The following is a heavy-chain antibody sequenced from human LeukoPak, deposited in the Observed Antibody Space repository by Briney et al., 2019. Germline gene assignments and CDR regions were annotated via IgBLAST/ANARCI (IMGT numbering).Heavy chain of an antibody. CDR1: GFTVRSNY. CDR2: IYSGGST. CDR3: VAPYGDYVSGYDY. D-gene: IGHD4-17*01. V-gene: IGHV3-53*01. Sequence: PGGSLRLSCAVSGFTVRSNYMSWVRQAPGKGLEWVSVIYSGGSTYYADSVKGRFTISRDNSKNTLYLQMNSLRAEDTAVYYCVAPYGDYVSGYDYWGQGILVTVSA. J-gene: IGHJ4*02.